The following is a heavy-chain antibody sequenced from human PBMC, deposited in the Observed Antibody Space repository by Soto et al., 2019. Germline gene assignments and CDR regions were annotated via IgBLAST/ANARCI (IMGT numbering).Heavy chain of an antibody. D-gene: IGHD5-18*01. J-gene: IGHJ6*02. CDR2: IIPIFGTA. V-gene: IGHV1-69*13. Sequence: GASVKVSCKASGGTFSSYAISWVRQAPGQGLEWMGGIIPIFGTANYAQKFQGRVTITADESTSTAYMELSSLRSEDTAVYYCARGGVDTAMADYYYGMDVWGQGTTVTAP. CDR3: ARGGVDTAMADYYYGMDV. CDR1: GGTFSSYA.